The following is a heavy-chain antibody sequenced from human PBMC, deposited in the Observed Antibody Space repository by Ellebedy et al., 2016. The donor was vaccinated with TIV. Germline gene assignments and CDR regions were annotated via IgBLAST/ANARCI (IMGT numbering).Heavy chain of an antibody. J-gene: IGHJ6*02. Sequence: SETLSLTCTVSGGSISSSSYYWGWIRQPPGKGLEWIGYIYYSGSTNYNPSLKSRVTISVDTSKSQFSLKLSSVTAADTAVYYCARVPTWGSGYYYGMDVWGQGTTVTVSS. CDR2: IYYSGST. V-gene: IGHV4-61*05. D-gene: IGHD7-27*01. CDR1: GGSISSSSYY. CDR3: ARVPTWGSGYYYGMDV.